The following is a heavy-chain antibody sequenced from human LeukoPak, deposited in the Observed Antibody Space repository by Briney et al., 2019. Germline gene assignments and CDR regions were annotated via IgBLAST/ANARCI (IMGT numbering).Heavy chain of an antibody. CDR2: IIPIFGTA. V-gene: IGHV1-69*05. D-gene: IGHD3-22*01. CDR3: ARGGTNYYDSSGYYPPTHWFDP. CDR1: VRTFISYA. J-gene: IGHJ5*02. Sequence: SVTVSCTASVRTFISYAISWVRQAPGQGLEWMGGIIPIFGTANYAQKFQGRVTITTDESTSTAYMELSSLRSEDTAVYYCARGGTNYYDSSGYYPPTHWFDPWGQGTLVTVSS.